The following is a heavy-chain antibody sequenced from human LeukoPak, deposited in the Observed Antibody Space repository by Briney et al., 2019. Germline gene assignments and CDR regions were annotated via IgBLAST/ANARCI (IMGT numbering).Heavy chain of an antibody. CDR2: IYYSGNT. J-gene: IGHJ4*02. D-gene: IGHD3-9*01. CDR3: AGLSSYDTLTGYYRPYYFHY. Sequence: SETLSLTCTVSGGSINSGSYYWGWIRQPPEKGLEWIGTIYYSGNTYYNSSLKSRVTISVDTSKNQFSLKLNCVTAADTAVYYCAGLSSYDTLTGYYRPYYFHYWGQGTLVTVSS. CDR1: GGSINSGSYY. V-gene: IGHV4-39*01.